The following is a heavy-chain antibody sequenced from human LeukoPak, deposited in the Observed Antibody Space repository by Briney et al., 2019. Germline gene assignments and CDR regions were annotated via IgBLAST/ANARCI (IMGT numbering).Heavy chain of an antibody. Sequence: SETLSLTCTVSGGSISSYYWSWIRQPPGKGLEWIGYIYYSGSTDYNPSLKSRVTISVDTSKNQFSLKLSSVTAADTAVYYCARGYSGWYYVYWGQGTLVTVSS. CDR3: ARGYSGWYYVY. D-gene: IGHD6-19*01. J-gene: IGHJ4*02. V-gene: IGHV4-59*01. CDR2: IYYSGST. CDR1: GGSISSYY.